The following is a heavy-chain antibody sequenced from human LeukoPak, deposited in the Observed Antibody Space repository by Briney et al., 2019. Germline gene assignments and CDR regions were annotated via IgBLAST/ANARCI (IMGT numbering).Heavy chain of an antibody. CDR1: GVSISSGDYY. Sequence: SETLSLTCTVSGVSISSGDYYWSWIRQPPGMGLEWIGYISYSGSTHYNPSLKSRGTISVDTSTNQFSLKLSSVTAADTAVYYCARLIPMRYYDSSGYFDYWGQGTLVTVSS. CDR2: ISYSGST. D-gene: IGHD3-22*01. J-gene: IGHJ4*02. V-gene: IGHV4-30-4*01. CDR3: ARLIPMRYYDSSGYFDY.